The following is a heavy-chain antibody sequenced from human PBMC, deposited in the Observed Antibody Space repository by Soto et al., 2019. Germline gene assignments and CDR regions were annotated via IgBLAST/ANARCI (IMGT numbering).Heavy chain of an antibody. V-gene: IGHV3-33*01. D-gene: IGHD1-1*01. CDR2: IWSDGNNK. J-gene: IGHJ4*02. Sequence: PGGSLRLSCAASGFMFSNHGMHWVRQAPGKGLEWVAVIWSDGNNKYYADSVKGRFTNSRDNSKNTVFLQMDSLRAEDTAVYYCVRGDNWNDEASDYWGQGTLVTVSS. CDR1: GFMFSNHG. CDR3: VRGDNWNDEASDY.